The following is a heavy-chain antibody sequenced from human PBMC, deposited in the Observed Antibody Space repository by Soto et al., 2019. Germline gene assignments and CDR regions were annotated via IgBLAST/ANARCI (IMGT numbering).Heavy chain of an antibody. J-gene: IGHJ6*02. CDR3: ARGKQQLWTNYYYYGMDV. D-gene: IGHD6-13*01. V-gene: IGHV1-69*12. Sequence: QVQLVQSGAEVKKPGSSVKVSCKASGGTFSSYAISWVRQAPGQWLEWMGGIIPIFGTANYAQKFQGRVTITADECTSTAYMELSSLRAEDTAVYYCARGKQQLWTNYYYYGMDVWGQGTTVTVS. CDR2: IIPIFGTA. CDR1: GGTFSSYA.